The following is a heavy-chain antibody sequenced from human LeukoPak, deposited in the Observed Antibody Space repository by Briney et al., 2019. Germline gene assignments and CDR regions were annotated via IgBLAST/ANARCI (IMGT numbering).Heavy chain of an antibody. V-gene: IGHV3-30*02. Sequence: GGSLRLSCAASGFTFSSYGMHWVRQAPGKGLEWVIFIQTGGSDKYYADSVKGRFTISRDNSKNTLYLQMNSLRAEDTAVYYCARDIGWFDPWGQGTLVTVSS. J-gene: IGHJ5*02. CDR3: ARDIGWFDP. CDR2: IQTGGSDK. CDR1: GFTFSSYG.